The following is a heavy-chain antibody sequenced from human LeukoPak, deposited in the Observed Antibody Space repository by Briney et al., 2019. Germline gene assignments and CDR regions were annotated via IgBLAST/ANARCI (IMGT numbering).Heavy chain of an antibody. Sequence: SGTLSLTCTVSGGSISSYYWSWIRQPPGKGLEWIGYIYYTGSTNYNPSLKSRVTISLDTSKNQFSLKLSSVTAADTAVYYCARAPGIAAVGRDDYYMDVWGKGTTVTISS. CDR2: IYYTGST. CDR1: GGSISSYY. V-gene: IGHV4-59*13. CDR3: ARAPGIAAVGRDDYYMDV. J-gene: IGHJ6*03. D-gene: IGHD6-13*01.